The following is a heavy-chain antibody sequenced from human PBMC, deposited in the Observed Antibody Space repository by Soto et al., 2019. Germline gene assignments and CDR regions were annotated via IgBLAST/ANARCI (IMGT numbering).Heavy chain of an antibody. D-gene: IGHD2-2*01. CDR1: GGSISSYY. V-gene: IGHV4-59*01. Sequence: SETLSLTCTVSGGSISSYYWSWIRQPPGKGLEWIGYIYYSGSTNYNPSLKSRVTISVDTSKNQFSLKLSSVTAADTAVYYCARDFGGYCSSTSCYDFDIWGQGTMVTVSS. J-gene: IGHJ3*02. CDR3: ARDFGGYCSSTSCYDFDI. CDR2: IYYSGST.